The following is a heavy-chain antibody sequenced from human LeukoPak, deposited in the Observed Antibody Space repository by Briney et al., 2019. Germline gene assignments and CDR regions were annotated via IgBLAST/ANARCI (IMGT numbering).Heavy chain of an antibody. CDR3: ARGRYFDL. J-gene: IGHJ2*01. V-gene: IGHV3-21*01. CDR2: ITTGIGYT. CDR1: GFTFTTYG. Sequence: GGSLRLSCSASGFTFTTYGMNWVRQAPGKGLEWVSSITTGIGYTYYAASVKGRFAISRDDAKNSLYLEMNGLRVEDTAVYYCARGRYFDLWGRGTLVTVSS.